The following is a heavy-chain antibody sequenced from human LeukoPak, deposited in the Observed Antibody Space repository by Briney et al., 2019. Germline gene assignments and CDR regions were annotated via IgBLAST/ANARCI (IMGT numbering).Heavy chain of an antibody. CDR3: ARVATTVTTYDP. V-gene: IGHV4-61*01. D-gene: IGHD4-17*01. Sequence: SETLSLTCTVSGGSVSSGSYYWSWIRQPPGKGLAWIGYIYYSGSTNYNPSLKSRVTISVDKSKNQFSLKLSSVTAADTAVYYCARVATTVTTYDPWGQGTLVTVSS. CDR1: GGSVSSGSYY. J-gene: IGHJ5*02. CDR2: IYYSGST.